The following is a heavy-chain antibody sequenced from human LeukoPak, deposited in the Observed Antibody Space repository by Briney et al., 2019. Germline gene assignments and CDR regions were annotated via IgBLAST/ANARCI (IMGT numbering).Heavy chain of an antibody. CDR3: AREWRSLGY. V-gene: IGHV3-23*01. CDR2: ITGSGGST. J-gene: IGHJ4*02. Sequence: GGSLRLSCAASGVPFSTYGMSWVRQAPGKGLEWVSAITGSGGSTHYAASVRGRFTISRDNSKSTLYLQMNSLRAEDTAVYYCAREWRSLGYWGQGTLVTVSS. D-gene: IGHD2-8*01. CDR1: GVPFSTYG.